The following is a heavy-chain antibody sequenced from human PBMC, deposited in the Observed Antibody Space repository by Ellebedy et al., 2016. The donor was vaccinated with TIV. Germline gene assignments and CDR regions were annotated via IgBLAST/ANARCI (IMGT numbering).Heavy chain of an antibody. CDR1: GFTFSSYS. Sequence: GGSLRLSCAASGFTFSSYSMNWVRQAPGKGLERVSSISSGGSYIYFADSLKGRFTISRDNAKNSLYLQMNSLRAEDTAVYYCAREYRGDYNDSSDYYCSDYWGQGTLVTVSS. CDR3: AREYRGDYNDSSDYYCSDY. D-gene: IGHD3-22*01. CDR2: ISSGGSYI. V-gene: IGHV3-21*01. J-gene: IGHJ4*02.